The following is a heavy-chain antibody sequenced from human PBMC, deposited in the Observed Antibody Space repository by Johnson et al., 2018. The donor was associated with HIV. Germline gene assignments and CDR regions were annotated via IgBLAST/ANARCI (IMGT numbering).Heavy chain of an antibody. CDR3: ARDGRDMVTRGAFDI. CDR1: GFTFSSYG. V-gene: IGHV3-30*02. Sequence: QVQLVESGGGVVQPGGTLRRSCAASGFTFSSYGMHWVRQAPGTGLEWVAFIRYDGSNKYYEDSVKGRFTISRDNSKNTLYLQMNSLRAGDTAVYYCARDGRDMVTRGAFDIWGQGTVVTVSS. CDR2: IRYDGSNK. J-gene: IGHJ3*02. D-gene: IGHD5-18*01.